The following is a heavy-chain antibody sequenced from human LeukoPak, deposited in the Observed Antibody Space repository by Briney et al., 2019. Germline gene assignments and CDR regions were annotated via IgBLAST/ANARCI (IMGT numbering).Heavy chain of an antibody. D-gene: IGHD6-13*01. CDR3: AREGVKSSSRYFQH. CDR2: IYYSGST. Sequence: SETLSLTCTVSGGSISSYYWSWIRQPPGKGLEWIGCIYYSGSTNYNPSLKSRVTISVDTSKNQFSLKLSSVTAADTAVYYCAREGVKSSSRYFQHWGQGTLVTVSS. J-gene: IGHJ1*01. V-gene: IGHV4-59*01. CDR1: GGSISSYY.